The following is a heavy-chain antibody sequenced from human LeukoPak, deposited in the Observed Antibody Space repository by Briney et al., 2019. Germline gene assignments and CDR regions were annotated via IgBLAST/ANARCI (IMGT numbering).Heavy chain of an antibody. V-gene: IGHV3-30*18. D-gene: IGHD3-22*01. CDR1: GFAFSNYG. Sequence: PGGSLRLSCVASGFAFSNYGMHWVRQAPGKGLEWVAVISYDGSNKYYADSVKGRFTISRDNSKNTLYLQMNSLRAEDTAVYYCAKDIRRVVVTDYYYYYGMDVWGQGTTVTVSS. CDR3: AKDIRRVVVTDYYYYYGMDV. CDR2: ISYDGSNK. J-gene: IGHJ6*02.